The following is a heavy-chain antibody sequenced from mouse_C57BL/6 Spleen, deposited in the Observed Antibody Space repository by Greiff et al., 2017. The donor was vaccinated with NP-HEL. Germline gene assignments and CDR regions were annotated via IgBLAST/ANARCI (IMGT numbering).Heavy chain of an antibody. CDR1: GYTFTSYW. CDR3: TRYDYDGAWCAD. D-gene: IGHD2-4*01. Sequence: EVQLQESGTVLARPGASVKMSCKTSGYTFTSYWMHWVKQRPGQGLEWIGAIYPGNSDTSYNQKFKGKAKLTAVTSASTDYREVSSLTNEDSAVDYCTRYDYDGAWCADGGQGTLVTVSA. J-gene: IGHJ3*01. V-gene: IGHV1-5*01. CDR2: IYPGNSDT.